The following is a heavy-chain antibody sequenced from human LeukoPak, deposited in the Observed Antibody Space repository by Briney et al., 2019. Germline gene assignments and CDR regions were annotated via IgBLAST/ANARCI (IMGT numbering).Heavy chain of an antibody. CDR1: GFTFSSYG. D-gene: IGHD3-22*01. J-gene: IGHJ4*02. CDR3: AKDHRYYDSSGVAGY. V-gene: IGHV3-33*06. CDR2: IWYDGSNK. Sequence: PGGSLRLSCAASGFTFSSYGMHWVRQAPGKGLEWVAVIWYDGSNKYYADSVKGRFTTSRDNSKNTLYLQMNSLRAEDTAVYYCAKDHRYYDSSGVAGYWGQGTLVTVSS.